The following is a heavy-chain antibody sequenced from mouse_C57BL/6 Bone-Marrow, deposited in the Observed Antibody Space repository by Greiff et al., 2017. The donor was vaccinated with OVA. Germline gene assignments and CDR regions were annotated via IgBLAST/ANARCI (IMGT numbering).Heavy chain of an antibody. CDR3: ASLYSNPFAY. J-gene: IGHJ3*01. CDR1: GFTFSSYT. D-gene: IGHD2-5*01. V-gene: IGHV5-9*01. Sequence: VESGGGLVKPGGSLKLSCAASGFTFSSYTMSWVRQTPEKRLEWVATISGGGGNTYYPDSVKGRFTISRDNAKNTLYLQMSSLRSEDTALYYCASLYSNPFAYWGQGTLVTVSA. CDR2: ISGGGGNT.